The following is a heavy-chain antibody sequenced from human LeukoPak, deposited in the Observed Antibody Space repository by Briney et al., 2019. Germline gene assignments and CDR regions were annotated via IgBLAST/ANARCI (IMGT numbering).Heavy chain of an antibody. CDR2: MNHSGST. Sequence: SETLSLTCAVYGGSFSGYYWSWIRQPPGKGLEWIGEMNHSGSTNYNPTLTRRVTISVDTSKNQFSLRLSSVNDADTAVYFCARGILRDYYDSSGFYHRGGVGYWGQGTLVTVSS. CDR3: ARGILRDYYDSSGFYHRGGVGY. CDR1: GGSFSGYY. V-gene: IGHV4-34*01. J-gene: IGHJ4*02. D-gene: IGHD3-22*01.